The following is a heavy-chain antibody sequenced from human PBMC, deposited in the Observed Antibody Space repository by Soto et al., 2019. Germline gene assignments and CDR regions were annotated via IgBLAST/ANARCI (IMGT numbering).Heavy chain of an antibody. Sequence: SETLSLTCAVYGGSFSGYYWSWIRQPPGKGLEWIGEINHSGSTNYNPSLKSRVTISVDTSKNQFSLKLSSVTAADTAVYYCASLNYGLGNWFDPWGQGTLVTVSS. D-gene: IGHD4-17*01. CDR1: GGSFSGYY. J-gene: IGHJ5*02. V-gene: IGHV4-34*01. CDR2: INHSGST. CDR3: ASLNYGLGNWFDP.